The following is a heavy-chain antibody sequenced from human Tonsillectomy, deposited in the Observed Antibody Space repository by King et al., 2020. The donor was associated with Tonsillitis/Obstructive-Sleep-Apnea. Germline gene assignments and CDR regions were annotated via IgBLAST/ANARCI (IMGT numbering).Heavy chain of an antibody. Sequence: VQLQESGPGLVKPSETLSLTCTVSGGSISSYYWSWIRQPPGKGLEWIGYIYYSGSTNYNPSLKSRVTISVDTSKNQFSLKLSSVTAADTAVYYCARRVEMGTDFDYWGRGNLVTVSS. D-gene: IGHD5-24*01. CDR3: ARRVEMGTDFDY. J-gene: IGHJ4*02. V-gene: IGHV4-59*08. CDR1: GGSISSYY. CDR2: IYYSGST.